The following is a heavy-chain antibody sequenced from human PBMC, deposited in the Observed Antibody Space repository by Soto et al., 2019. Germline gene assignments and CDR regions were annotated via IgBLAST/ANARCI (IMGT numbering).Heavy chain of an antibody. D-gene: IGHD2-15*01. CDR1: GFIFSSYA. Sequence: EVQLLESGGGLVQPGGSLRLSCAASGFIFSSYAMNWVRQAPGKGLDWVSGISGRGDTIHYADSVKGRFTISRDNAQNTLYLQMNSLRAEDTAVYYCAKHRYCSGECSEGFANCGQGTLVIVSS. CDR3: AKHRYCSGECSEGFAN. J-gene: IGHJ4*02. V-gene: IGHV3-23*01. CDR2: ISGRGDTI.